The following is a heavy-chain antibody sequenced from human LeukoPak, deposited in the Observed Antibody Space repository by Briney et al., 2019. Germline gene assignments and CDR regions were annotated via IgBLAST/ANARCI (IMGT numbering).Heavy chain of an antibody. CDR2: IYHTGSA. CDR1: GVSTGSQNFY. V-gene: IGHV4-39*02. CDR3: AGLRDYGNLFFYFYMDV. D-gene: IGHD4-17*01. Sequence: SETLSLTCSVSGVSTGSQNFYWAWIRQPPGKGLEWIGNIYHTGSAYYSAALKSRVTISIDTSKDNFSLRLTSLTAADTAVYYCAGLRDYGNLFFYFYMDVWGKGATVTVSS. J-gene: IGHJ6*03.